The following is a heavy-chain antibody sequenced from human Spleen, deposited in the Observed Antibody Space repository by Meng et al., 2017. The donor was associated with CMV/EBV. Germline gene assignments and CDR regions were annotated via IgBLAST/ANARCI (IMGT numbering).Heavy chain of an antibody. J-gene: IGHJ4*02. Sequence: GSLRLSCAVYGGPFSGYYWSWIRQPPGKGLEWIGEINHSGSTNYNPSLKSRVTISVDTSKNQFSLKLSSVTAADTAVYYCARGYGSSRITIFGVVPDRDFDYWGQGTLVTVSS. V-gene: IGHV4-34*01. CDR1: GGPFSGYY. CDR2: INHSGST. CDR3: ARGYGSSRITIFGVVPDRDFDY. D-gene: IGHD3-3*01.